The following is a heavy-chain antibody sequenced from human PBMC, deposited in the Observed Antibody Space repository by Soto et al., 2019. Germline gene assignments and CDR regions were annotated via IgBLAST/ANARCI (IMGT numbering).Heavy chain of an antibody. CDR3: ARGGAGIQLPSNGDWYFDL. J-gene: IGHJ2*01. Sequence: QVQLVQSGAEVKKPGSSVKVSCKASGGTFSSYAISWVRQAPGQGLEWMGGIIPIFGTANYAQKFQGRVTITADESTSTAYMEPSSLRSEDTAVYYCARGGAGIQLPSNGDWYFDLWGRGTLVTASS. CDR2: IIPIFGTA. CDR1: GGTFSSYA. D-gene: IGHD5-18*01. V-gene: IGHV1-69*01.